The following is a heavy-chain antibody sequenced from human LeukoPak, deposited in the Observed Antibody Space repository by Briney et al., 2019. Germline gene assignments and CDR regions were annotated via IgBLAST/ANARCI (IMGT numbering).Heavy chain of an antibody. J-gene: IGHJ5*02. D-gene: IGHD3-10*01. CDR3: AREVRGVIRIHQKLNWFDP. CDR1: GGSISSSNW. V-gene: IGHV4-4*02. Sequence: SETLSLTCAVSGGSISSSNWWSWVRPPPGKGLEWIGEIYHSGSTNYNPSLKSRVTISVDKSKNQFSLKLSSVTAADTAVYYCAREVRGVIRIHQKLNWFDPWGQGTLVTVSS. CDR2: IYHSGST.